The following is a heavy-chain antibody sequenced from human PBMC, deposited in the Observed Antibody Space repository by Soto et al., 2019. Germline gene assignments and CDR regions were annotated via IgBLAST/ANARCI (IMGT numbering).Heavy chain of an antibody. V-gene: IGHV6-1*01. CDR1: GDSVSSNSAA. CDR2: TYYGSKWYN. D-gene: IGHD3-10*01. J-gene: IGHJ6*02. Sequence: PSQPLSLTCAISGDSVSSNSAAWNWIRQSPSRGLEWLGRTYYGSKWYNDYAVSVKSRITITPDTSKNQFSLKLSSVTAADTAVYYCARGGGKLLWFGESRGSYYYGMDVWGQGTTVTVSS. CDR3: ARGGGKLLWFGESRGSYYYGMDV.